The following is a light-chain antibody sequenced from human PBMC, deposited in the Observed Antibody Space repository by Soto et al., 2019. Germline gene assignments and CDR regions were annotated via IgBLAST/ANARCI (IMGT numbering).Light chain of an antibody. CDR1: SSDVGSYNL. CDR2: EGS. V-gene: IGLV2-23*01. CDR3: CSYAGSSPWV. J-gene: IGLJ3*02. Sequence: QSVLTQPASVSGSPGQSITISCTGTSSDVGSYNLVSWYQQHSGKAPKLMIYEGSKRPSGVSNRFSGSKSGNTASLTISGLQAEDEADYYCCSYAGSSPWVFGGGTKLTVL.